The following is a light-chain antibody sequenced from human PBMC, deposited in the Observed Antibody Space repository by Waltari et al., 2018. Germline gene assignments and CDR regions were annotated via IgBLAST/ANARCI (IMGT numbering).Light chain of an antibody. J-gene: IGKJ5*01. CDR3: QQSSSSPIT. CDR1: QTISNS. Sequence: DIQMTQSPPSLSASGGARVTITCRASQTISNSLDWYHQKPGKAPKLLIYGSFILQSGVPSRFSGSGSGTDFTLTISSLQPEDFATYYCQQSSSSPITFGQGTRLEIK. CDR2: GSF. V-gene: IGKV1-39*01.